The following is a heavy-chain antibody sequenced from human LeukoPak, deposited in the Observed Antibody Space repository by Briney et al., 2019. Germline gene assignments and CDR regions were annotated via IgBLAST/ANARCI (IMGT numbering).Heavy chain of an antibody. Sequence: PGGSLRLSCAASGFTFSSYWMSWVRQAPGKGLEWVANIKQDGSEKYYVDSVKGRFTISRDNAKNSLYLQMNSLRAEDTAVYYCARDPYYYDSSGGPAFDYWGQGTLVTVSS. CDR2: IKQDGSEK. CDR3: ARDPYYYDSSGGPAFDY. CDR1: GFTFSSYW. D-gene: IGHD3-22*01. V-gene: IGHV3-7*01. J-gene: IGHJ4*02.